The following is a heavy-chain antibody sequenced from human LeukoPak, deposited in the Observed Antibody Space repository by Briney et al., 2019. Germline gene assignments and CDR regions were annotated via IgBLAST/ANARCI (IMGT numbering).Heavy chain of an antibody. D-gene: IGHD1-1*01. Sequence: PGGSLRLSCAASGFTFSRYAMGWVRQALGKGLEWVSTVSGYSGDTYYADSVKGRFTISRDNSKNTIYLQMNSLRAGDTAVYFCVKDPGNERWFDPWGQGTLVTVSS. CDR1: GFTFSRYA. CDR3: VKDPGNERWFDP. J-gene: IGHJ5*02. V-gene: IGHV3-23*01. CDR2: VSGYSGDT.